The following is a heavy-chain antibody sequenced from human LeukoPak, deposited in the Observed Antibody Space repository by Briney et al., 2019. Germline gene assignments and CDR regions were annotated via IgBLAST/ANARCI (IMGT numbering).Heavy chain of an antibody. Sequence: GASVKVSCKASGGTFSSYAISWVRQAPGQGLEWMGGIIPIFGTANYAQKFQGRVTITTDESTSTAYMELSSLRSEDTAVYYCARLVNQPLNYYMDVWGKGTTVTVSS. J-gene: IGHJ6*03. CDR2: IIPIFGTA. CDR1: GGTFSSYA. CDR3: ARLVNQPLNYYMDV. V-gene: IGHV1-69*05. D-gene: IGHD1-14*01.